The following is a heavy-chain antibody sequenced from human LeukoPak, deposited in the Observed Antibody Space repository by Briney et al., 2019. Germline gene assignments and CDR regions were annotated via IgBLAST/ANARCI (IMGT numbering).Heavy chain of an antibody. J-gene: IGHJ4*02. Sequence: GGSLRLSCTGSAFTFSSSAFHWVRQAPGKGLEWLSVISFDGNNIHYADSVKGRFTISRDNAKNSLYLQMNSLRAEDTAVYYCARGGSDYWGQGTLVTVSS. CDR2: ISFDGNNI. D-gene: IGHD2-15*01. CDR3: ARGGSDY. V-gene: IGHV3-30-3*01. CDR1: AFTFSSSA.